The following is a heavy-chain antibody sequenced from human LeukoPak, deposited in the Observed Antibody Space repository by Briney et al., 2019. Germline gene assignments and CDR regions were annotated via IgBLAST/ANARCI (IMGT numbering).Heavy chain of an antibody. CDR1: GFTFSSYS. CDR2: ISSSSSYI. D-gene: IGHD2-15*01. J-gene: IGHJ4*02. V-gene: IGHV3-21*01. CDR3: ARGVVAATNFDY. Sequence: GGSLRLSCAASGFTFSSYSMNWVRQAPGKGLEWVSSISSSSSYIYYADSVKGRFTISRDNAKNSLYLQMNSLRAEDTAVYYCARGVVAATNFDYWGQGTLVTVSS.